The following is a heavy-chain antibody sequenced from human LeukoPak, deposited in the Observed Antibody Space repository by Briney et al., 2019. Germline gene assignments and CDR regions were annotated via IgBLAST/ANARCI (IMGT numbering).Heavy chain of an antibody. J-gene: IGHJ3*02. V-gene: IGHV1-2*02. CDR1: GYTFTGYY. CDR3: ASPSGISRAFDI. CDR2: INPNSGGT. D-gene: IGHD3-10*01. Sequence: ASVKVSCKASGYTFTGYYMHWVRQAPGQGLEWMGWINPNSGGTNYAQKLQGRVTMTTDTSTSTAYMELRSLRPDDTAVYYCASPSGISRAFDIWGQGTMVTVSS.